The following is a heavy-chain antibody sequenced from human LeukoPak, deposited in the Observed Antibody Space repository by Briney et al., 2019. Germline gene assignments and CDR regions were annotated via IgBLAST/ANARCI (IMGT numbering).Heavy chain of an antibody. CDR2: IYPGDSDT. J-gene: IGHJ3*02. Sequence: GESLKISCKGSGYSFTSYWIGWVRQMPGKGLEWMGIIYPGDSDTRYSPSFQGQVTISADKSISTAYLQWSSLKASDTAMYYCARPSYGSGSYSALDIWGQGTMVTVSS. CDR1: GYSFTSYW. CDR3: ARPSYGSGSYSALDI. D-gene: IGHD3-10*01. V-gene: IGHV5-51*01.